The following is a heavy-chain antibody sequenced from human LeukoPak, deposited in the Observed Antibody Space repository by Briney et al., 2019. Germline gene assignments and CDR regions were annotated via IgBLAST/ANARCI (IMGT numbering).Heavy chain of an antibody. CDR3: ARDVWSGYWGPYYYYMDV. J-gene: IGHJ6*03. Sequence: VASVKVSCKASGYTFTSYGISWVRQAPGQGLEWMGWISAYNGNTNYAQKPQGRVTMTTDTSTSTAYMELRSLRSDDAAVYYCARDVWSGYWGPYYYYMDVWGKGTTVTVSS. D-gene: IGHD3-3*01. CDR2: ISAYNGNT. V-gene: IGHV1-18*01. CDR1: GYTFTSYG.